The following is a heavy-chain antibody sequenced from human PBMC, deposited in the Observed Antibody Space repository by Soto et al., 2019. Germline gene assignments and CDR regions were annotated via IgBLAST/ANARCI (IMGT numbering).Heavy chain of an antibody. CDR1: GYTFTSYA. D-gene: IGHD4-17*01. V-gene: IGHV1-3*05. CDR2: INAGNGNT. CDR3: ARNYGDYESFDY. Sequence: QVQLVQSGAEEKKPGASVKVSCKASGYTFTSYAMHWVRQAPGQRLEWMGWINAGNGNTKYSQKFQGRVTITRDTSASTAYMEPSSLRSEDTAVYYCARNYGDYESFDYWGQGTLVTVSS. J-gene: IGHJ4*02.